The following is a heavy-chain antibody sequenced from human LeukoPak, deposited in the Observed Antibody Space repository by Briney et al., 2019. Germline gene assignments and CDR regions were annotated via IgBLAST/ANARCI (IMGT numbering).Heavy chain of an antibody. CDR2: IYYSGNT. J-gene: IGHJ4*02. Sequence: PSETLSLTCTVSGGSISSSSYYWGWIRQPPGKGLEYIGNIYYSGNTYYNPSLKSRVTISIDTSKNQFSLKLSSVTAADTAVYYCARLIMVRGVTGHYFDYWGQGTLVTVSS. V-gene: IGHV4-39*07. D-gene: IGHD3-10*01. CDR1: GGSISSSSYY. CDR3: ARLIMVRGVTGHYFDY.